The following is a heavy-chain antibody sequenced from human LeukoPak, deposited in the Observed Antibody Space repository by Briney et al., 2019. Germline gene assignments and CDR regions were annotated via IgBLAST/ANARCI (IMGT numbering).Heavy chain of an antibody. Sequence: PGGSLRLSCAASGFTVSSNYMSWVRQAPGKGPEWVSVIYGGGSTYYADSVKGRFTISRDNSKNTLYLQMNSLRAEDTAVYYCAMTAVAGTGDYWGQGTLVTVSS. CDR2: IYGGGST. D-gene: IGHD6-19*01. CDR3: AMTAVAGTGDY. V-gene: IGHV3-53*01. J-gene: IGHJ4*02. CDR1: GFTVSSNY.